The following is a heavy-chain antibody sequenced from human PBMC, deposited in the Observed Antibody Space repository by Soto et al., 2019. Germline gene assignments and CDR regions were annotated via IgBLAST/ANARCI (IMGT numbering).Heavy chain of an antibody. Sequence: ASVKVSCKASGGTFGTPGIPCLRQAPGQALERVGQRVPCFGTPNYARSCGGVVTITAEEFPNTDASSMGLSVLTFDDTAVYHCARDHNFGFILYAMDVWGQGTTVTVSS. J-gene: IGHJ6*02. CDR3: ARDHNFGFILYAMDV. V-gene: IGHV1-69*13. D-gene: IGHD2-15*01. CDR1: GGTFGTPG. CDR2: RVPCFGTP.